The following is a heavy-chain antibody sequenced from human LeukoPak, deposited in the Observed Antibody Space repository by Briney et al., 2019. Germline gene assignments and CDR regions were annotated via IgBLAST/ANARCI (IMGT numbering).Heavy chain of an antibody. CDR2: ISGSGGST. D-gene: IGHD3-22*01. CDR3: AIMHGYYDGSGYWVQ. J-gene: IGHJ4*02. CDR1: GFTFSSYA. V-gene: IGHV3-23*01. Sequence: GGSLRLSCAASGFTFSSYAMSWVRQAPGKGLEWVSAISGSGGSTYYADSVKGRFTISRDNPRNTLYMQMNSLRDEDTAVYYCAIMHGYYDGSGYWVQWGQGTLVTVSS.